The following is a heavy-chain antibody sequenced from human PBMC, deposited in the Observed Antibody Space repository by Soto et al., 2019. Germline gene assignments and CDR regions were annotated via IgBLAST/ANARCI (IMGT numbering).Heavy chain of an antibody. CDR2: VSGSGGGT. D-gene: IGHD2-21*02. Sequence: WGSLRLSXAASGFTFNTYGMTWVRQAPGKRLEWVSTVSGSGGGTYYADSVKGRFTISRVNSKNTVYLQMSNLRAEDTAVYFCARIGPYCGGDCYPDFDFWGLGTPVTVSS. V-gene: IGHV3-23*01. J-gene: IGHJ4*02. CDR1: GFTFNTYG. CDR3: ARIGPYCGGDCYPDFDF.